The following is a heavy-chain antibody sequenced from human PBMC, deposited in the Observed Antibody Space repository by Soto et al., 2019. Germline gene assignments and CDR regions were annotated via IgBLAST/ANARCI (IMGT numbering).Heavy chain of an antibody. CDR2: ISDRGEST. V-gene: IGHV3-23*01. D-gene: IGHD6-19*01. CDR1: GFTFRSFG. CDR3: ARSLIIVAGSWDF. Sequence: EVNLLESGGDVIQPGGPLRLSCAAYGFTFRSFGMSWVRQAPGRGLEWVSSISDRGESTYYADSVKGRFTISRDNSRNTLYLQMNSLRAEDTALYYCARSLIIVAGSWDFWGQGTLVAVSS. J-gene: IGHJ4*02.